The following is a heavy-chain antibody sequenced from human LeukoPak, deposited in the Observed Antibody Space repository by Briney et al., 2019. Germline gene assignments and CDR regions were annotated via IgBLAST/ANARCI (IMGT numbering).Heavy chain of an antibody. V-gene: IGHV3-64*04. CDR1: GFTFSSYA. Sequence: GGSLRLSCSASGFTFSSYAMHWVRQAPGKGLEYVSAISSNGGSTYYADSVKGRFTISRDNSKNTLYLQMNSLRAEDTAVYYCAREGAGYYDNSGYYSDYWGQGTLVTVSS. CDR3: AREGAGYYDNSGYYSDY. CDR2: ISSNGGST. J-gene: IGHJ4*02. D-gene: IGHD3-22*01.